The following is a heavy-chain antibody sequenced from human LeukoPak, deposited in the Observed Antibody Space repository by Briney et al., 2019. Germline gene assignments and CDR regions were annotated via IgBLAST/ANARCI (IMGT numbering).Heavy chain of an antibody. D-gene: IGHD1-26*01. CDR1: GXTFSSYR. V-gene: IGHV3-74*01. CDR2: INGDGSST. Sequence: PGGSLRLSCAASGXTFSSYRMHWVRQAPGKGLVWVSYINGDGSSTTYADSVKGRFTISRDNAKSTVYLQMNSLRAEDTAVYYCARKVVGADFDYWGQGTLVTVSS. CDR3: ARKVVGADFDY. J-gene: IGHJ4*02.